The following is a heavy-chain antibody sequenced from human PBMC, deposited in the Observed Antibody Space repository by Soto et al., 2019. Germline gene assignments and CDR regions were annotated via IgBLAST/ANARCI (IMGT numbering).Heavy chain of an antibody. J-gene: IGHJ6*02. CDR3: ASGAPRGSIAADGKGTTHYYYYGMDV. V-gene: IGHV1-2*04. Sequence: ASLKVSCKASVYRYTGYYMHCVRHAPGQGLEWMAWINPNSGGTNYAQKFQGWVTMTRDTSISTAYMELSRLRSDDTAVYYCASGAPRGSIAADGKGTTHYYYYGMDVWGQGTTVTVSS. CDR2: INPNSGGT. CDR1: VYRYTGYY. D-gene: IGHD6-13*01.